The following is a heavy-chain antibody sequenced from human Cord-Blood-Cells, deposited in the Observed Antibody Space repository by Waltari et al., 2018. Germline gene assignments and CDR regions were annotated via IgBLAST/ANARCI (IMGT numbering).Heavy chain of an antibody. CDR2: INHSGST. J-gene: IGHJ4*02. Sequence: QVQLQQWGAGLLKPSEPLSLTCAVYGGSFSGYYWSWLRQPPGKGLEWIGEINHSGSTNYNPSLKSRVTISVDTSKNQFSLKLSSVTAADTAVYYCARGLHYYDSSGYYYFDYWGQGTLVTVSS. CDR1: GGSFSGYY. V-gene: IGHV4-34*01. D-gene: IGHD3-22*01. CDR3: ARGLHYYDSSGYYYFDY.